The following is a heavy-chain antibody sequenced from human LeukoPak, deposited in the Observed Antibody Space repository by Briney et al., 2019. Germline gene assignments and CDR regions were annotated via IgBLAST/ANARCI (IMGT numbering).Heavy chain of an antibody. D-gene: IGHD4-17*01. CDR3: ARATTVPNWFDP. Sequence: SETLSLTCTVSGGSVSSGSYYWSWIRQPPGKGLEWIGYIYYSGSTNYNPSLKSRVTISVDTSKNQFSPKLSSVTAADTAVYYCARATTVPNWFDPWGQGTLVTVSS. V-gene: IGHV4-61*01. CDR1: GGSVSSGSYY. CDR2: IYYSGST. J-gene: IGHJ5*02.